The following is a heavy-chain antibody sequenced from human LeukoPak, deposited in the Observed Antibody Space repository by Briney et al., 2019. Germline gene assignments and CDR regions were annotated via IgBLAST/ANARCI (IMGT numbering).Heavy chain of an antibody. CDR2: INPRDGST. CDR1: GYTFTSNY. V-gene: IGHV1-46*01. Sequence: ASVKVSCKASGYTFTSNYLHWVRQAPGQGLEWMGIINPRDGSTTYAQKFQGRVTMTSDTSTSTAYMELSSLRSEDTAVYYCARVDGYGSRSYADYWGQGTLVTVSS. J-gene: IGHJ4*02. CDR3: ARVDGYGSRSYADY. D-gene: IGHD3-10*01.